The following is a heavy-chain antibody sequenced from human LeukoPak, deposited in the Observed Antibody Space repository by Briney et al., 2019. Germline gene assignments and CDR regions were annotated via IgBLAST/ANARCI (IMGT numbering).Heavy chain of an antibody. CDR2: INHSGST. Sequence: SETLSLTCAVYGGSFSGYYWSWIRQPPGKGREWIGEINHSGSTNYNPSLKSRVTISVDTSKIQFSLKLSSVTAADTAVYYCARGSTYYYGSGIFRRWFDPWGQGTLVTVSS. J-gene: IGHJ5*02. V-gene: IGHV4-34*01. CDR1: GGSFSGYY. D-gene: IGHD3-10*01. CDR3: ARGSTYYYGSGIFRRWFDP.